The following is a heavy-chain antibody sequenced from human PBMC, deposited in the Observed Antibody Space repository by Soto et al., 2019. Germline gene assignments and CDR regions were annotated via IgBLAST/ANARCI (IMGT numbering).Heavy chain of an antibody. CDR2: IIDSGGST. D-gene: IGHD1-26*01. V-gene: IGHV3-23*01. Sequence: PGGSLRLSCAASGFTFSSCAMGWVRQAPGKGLEWVSDIIDSGGSTYYADSVKGRFTISRDNAENSLYLQMDSLRAEDTAVYYCAREGGLVGYTSSFDYWGRGTLVTVSS. CDR3: AREGGLVGYTSSFDY. CDR1: GFTFSSCA. J-gene: IGHJ4*02.